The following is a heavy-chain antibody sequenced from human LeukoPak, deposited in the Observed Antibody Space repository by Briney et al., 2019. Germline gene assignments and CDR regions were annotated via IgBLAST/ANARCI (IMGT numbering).Heavy chain of an antibody. J-gene: IGHJ4*02. Sequence: PSETLSLTCTVSGGSISSSSYYWSWIRQPPGKGLEWIGEINHSGSTNYNPSLKSRVSISVDTSNNHFSLKLSSVTAADAAVYYCARDPFECSATSCYHSYWGQGTLVTVSS. V-gene: IGHV4-39*02. CDR2: INHSGST. CDR1: GGSISSSSYY. CDR3: ARDPFECSATSCYHSY. D-gene: IGHD2-2*01.